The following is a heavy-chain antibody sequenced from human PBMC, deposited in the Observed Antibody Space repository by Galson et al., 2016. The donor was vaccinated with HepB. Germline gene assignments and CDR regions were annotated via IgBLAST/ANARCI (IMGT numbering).Heavy chain of an antibody. D-gene: IGHD2-2*01. V-gene: IGHV3-30-3*01. CDR3: VKLGCSSSRCYGNF. CDR2: ICSDGNEK. CDR1: GFTFGNYV. Sequence: SLRLSCAASGFTFGNYVMHWVRQTPGMGLAWVAVICSDGNEKYYADSVQGRFTLSRDNSKNTLYLQMDSLRLEDTAVYHCVKLGCSSSRCYGNFWGRGTPVTVSS. J-gene: IGHJ4*02.